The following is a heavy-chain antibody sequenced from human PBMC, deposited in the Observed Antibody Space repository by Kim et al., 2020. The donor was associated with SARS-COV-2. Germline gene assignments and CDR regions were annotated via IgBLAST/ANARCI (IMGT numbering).Heavy chain of an antibody. J-gene: IGHJ6*02. Sequence: ASVKVSCKASGYTFTGYFMHWVRQAPGQGLEWMGWINPNSGGTNFAQKFQGRVTMTRDTSISTAYMELIRLRSDDTAVYYCARGIHGALLGPYYYYGMDVWGQGTTVTVSS. CDR1: GYTFTGYF. CDR2: INPNSGGT. D-gene: IGHD4-17*01. V-gene: IGHV1-2*02. CDR3: ARGIHGALLGPYYYYGMDV.